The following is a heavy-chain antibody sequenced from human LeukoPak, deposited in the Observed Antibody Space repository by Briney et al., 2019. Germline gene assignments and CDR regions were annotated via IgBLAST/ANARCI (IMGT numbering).Heavy chain of an antibody. V-gene: IGHV3-15*01. D-gene: IGHD3-10*01. CDR3: TTIRFGEFPTLGYYFDY. CDR1: GFTFSNAG. Sequence: GGSLRLSCAASGFTFSNAGMSWVRQAPGKGLEWVARIKSKTDGGTTDYAAPVKGRFTISRDDSKNTLYLQMNSLKTEDTAVYYCTTIRFGEFPTLGYYFDYWGQGTLVTVSS. CDR2: IKSKTDGGTT. J-gene: IGHJ4*02.